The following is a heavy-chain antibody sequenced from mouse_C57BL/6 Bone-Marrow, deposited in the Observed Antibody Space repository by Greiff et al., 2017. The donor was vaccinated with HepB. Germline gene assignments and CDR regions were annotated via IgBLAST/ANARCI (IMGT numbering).Heavy chain of an antibody. CDR3: ARDYYGSSYGFAY. J-gene: IGHJ3*01. CDR2: INPNNGGT. CDR1: GYTFPDYN. D-gene: IGHD1-1*01. V-gene: IGHV1-18*01. Sequence: EVQLQQSGPELVKPGASVKIPCKASGYTFPDYNMDWVKQSHGKSLEWIGDINPNNGGTIYNQKFKGKATLTVDKSSSTAYMELRSLTSEDTAVYYCARDYYGSSYGFAYWGQGTLVTVSA.